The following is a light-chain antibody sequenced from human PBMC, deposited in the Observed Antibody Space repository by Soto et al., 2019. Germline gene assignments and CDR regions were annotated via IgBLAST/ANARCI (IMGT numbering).Light chain of an antibody. Sequence: DIQMTQSPSTLSASVGDRVTITCRASQSISSWLAWYQQKPGKAPKLLIYKASSLESGVPSRFSGSGSGTEFTLTISSLQPDDFATYYCQQYNSYSPVTFGQGTKVDSK. CDR1: QSISSW. V-gene: IGKV1-5*03. J-gene: IGKJ1*01. CDR3: QQYNSYSPVT. CDR2: KAS.